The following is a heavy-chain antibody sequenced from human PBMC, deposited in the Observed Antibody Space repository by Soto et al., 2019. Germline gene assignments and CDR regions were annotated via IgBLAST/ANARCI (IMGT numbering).Heavy chain of an antibody. J-gene: IGHJ6*03. CDR2: INHSGST. D-gene: IGHD2-2*01. CDR1: GGSFSGYY. CDR3: ARGRYCSSTSCYYYYYYMDV. Sequence: QVQLQQWGAGLLKPSETLSLTCAVYGGSFSGYYWSWIHQPPGKGLEWIGEINHSGSTNYNPSLKSRVTISVDTSKNQFSLKLSSVTAADTAVYYCARGRYCSSTSCYYYYYYMDVWGKGTTVTVSS. V-gene: IGHV4-34*01.